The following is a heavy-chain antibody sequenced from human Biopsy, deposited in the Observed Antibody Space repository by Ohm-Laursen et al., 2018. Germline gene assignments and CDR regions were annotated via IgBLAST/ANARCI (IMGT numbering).Heavy chain of an antibody. CDR3: VTATDGKRYGTDV. CDR2: ITPESGGT. V-gene: IGHV1-2*02. CDR1: GYTFIAYN. J-gene: IGHJ6*02. Sequence: ATVKISCKASGYTFIAYNIHWVRQAPGQGLEWMGWITPESGGTDYAQKFRGRVSMTRDTSISTVYMELKSLTSDDTAVYYCVTATDGKRYGTDVWGQGTTVTVSS. D-gene: IGHD6-25*01.